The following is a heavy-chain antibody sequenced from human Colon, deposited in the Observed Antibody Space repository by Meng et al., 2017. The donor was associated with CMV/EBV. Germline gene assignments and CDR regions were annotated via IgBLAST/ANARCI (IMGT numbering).Heavy chain of an antibody. CDR1: GFTFSNYA. CDR2: IHKGVHVSGIRR. V-gene: IGHV3-23*01. J-gene: IGHJ4*02. Sequence: EGGLWGWGGGWVGAGGILGLSCAAVGFTFSNYAMGWYRQAPGKGLEWLSVIHKGVHVSGIRRYYADSVKGRFTISTDNSKSTLYLQMNIVTAEDTGVYYCTKGIDSFWELGADWGQGTLVTVSS. CDR3: TKGIDSFWELGAD. D-gene: IGHD3-16*01.